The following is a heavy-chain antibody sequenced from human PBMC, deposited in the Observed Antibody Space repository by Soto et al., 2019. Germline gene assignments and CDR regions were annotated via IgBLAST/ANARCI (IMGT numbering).Heavy chain of an antibody. D-gene: IGHD3-16*01. CDR3: ATMIRGLIHWLDP. Sequence: QVQLVQSGAEVKRPGASVKVFCKASGDTFSNFDFNWVRQATGQGPEWMGWMYPNNGQTAYARTFQGRVTMTWNSSTSTAYMALSSLTSEDTAVYYCATMIRGLIHWLDPWGQGTLVTVSS. CDR1: GDTFSNFD. J-gene: IGHJ5*02. V-gene: IGHV1-8*01. CDR2: MYPNNGQT.